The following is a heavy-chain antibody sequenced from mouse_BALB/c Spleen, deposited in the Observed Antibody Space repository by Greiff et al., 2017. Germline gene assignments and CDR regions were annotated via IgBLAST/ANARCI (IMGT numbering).Heavy chain of an antibody. V-gene: IGHV5-6-4*01. D-gene: IGHD3-3*01. CDR2: ISSGGSYT. CDR3: TRGEGHLDY. Sequence: DVMLVESGGGLVKPGGSLKLSCAASGFTFSSYTMSWVRQTPEKRLEWVATISSGGSYTYYPDSVKGRFTISRDNAKNTLYLQMSSLKSEDTAMYYCTRGEGHLDYWGQGTTLTVSS. CDR1: GFTFSSYT. J-gene: IGHJ2*01.